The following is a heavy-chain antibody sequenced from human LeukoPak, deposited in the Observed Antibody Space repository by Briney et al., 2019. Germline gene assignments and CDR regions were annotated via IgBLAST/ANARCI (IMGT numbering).Heavy chain of an antibody. J-gene: IGHJ5*02. Sequence: ASVKVSCKASGGTFSSYAISWVRQAPGQGLEWMGGIIPIFGTANYAQKFQGRVTITADESTSTAYMELSSLRSEDTAVYYCARILPTGFGELWLDPWGQGTLVTVSP. CDR1: GGTFSSYA. CDR2: IIPIFGTA. D-gene: IGHD3-10*01. V-gene: IGHV1-69*13. CDR3: ARILPTGFGELWLDP.